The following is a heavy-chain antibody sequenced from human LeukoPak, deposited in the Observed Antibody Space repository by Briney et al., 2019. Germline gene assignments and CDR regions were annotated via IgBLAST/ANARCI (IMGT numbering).Heavy chain of an antibody. CDR1: GYTFTGYY. Sequence: ASVKVSCKASGYTFTGYYMHWVRQAPGQGLEWMGIINPSGGGTSYAQKFQGRVTMTRDTSTSTVYMELSSLRSEDTAVYYCARDPPRHYDSSGYYFDYWGQGTLVTVSS. J-gene: IGHJ4*02. CDR3: ARDPPRHYDSSGYYFDY. CDR2: INPSGGGT. V-gene: IGHV1-46*01. D-gene: IGHD3-22*01.